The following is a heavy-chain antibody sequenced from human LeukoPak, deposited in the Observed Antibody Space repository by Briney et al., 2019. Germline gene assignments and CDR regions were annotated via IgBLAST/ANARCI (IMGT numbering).Heavy chain of an antibody. Sequence: SETLSLTCTVSGGSISSSSYYWGWIRQPPGKGLGCIGTIYYSGSTYYNPSLKSRVTISVDTSKNQFSLRLSSVTAADTAVYYCARLKAGYWYFDLWGRGTLVTVSS. CDR1: GGSISSSSYY. D-gene: IGHD6-19*01. V-gene: IGHV4-39*01. CDR3: ARLKAGYWYFDL. CDR2: IYYSGST. J-gene: IGHJ2*01.